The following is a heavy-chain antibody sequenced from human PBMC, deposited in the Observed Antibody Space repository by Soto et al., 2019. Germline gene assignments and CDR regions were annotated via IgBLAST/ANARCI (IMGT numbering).Heavy chain of an antibody. Sequence: ASVKVSCKTSGYTFNTYGINWVRQAPGQGLELMGWISAYDGKTTYAEKFQGRVTLTTDTSTSTAYMELRSLRSDDTAIYYCARGYSYGSYWYFDLWGRGTLGTVSS. CDR1: GYTFNTYG. CDR2: ISAYDGKT. CDR3: ARGYSYGSYWYFDL. J-gene: IGHJ2*01. D-gene: IGHD5-18*01. V-gene: IGHV1-18*01.